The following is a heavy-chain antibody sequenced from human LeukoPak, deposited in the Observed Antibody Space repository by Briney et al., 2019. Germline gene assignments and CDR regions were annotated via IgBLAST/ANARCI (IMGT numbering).Heavy chain of an antibody. CDR1: GYTFTTYD. J-gene: IGHJ4*02. CDR2: MNPHSGNT. D-gene: IGHD3-10*01. CDR3: TRAPIPGNF. V-gene: IGHV1-8*01. Sequence: GASVMVSCKASGYTFTTYDINWVRQATGQGLEWMGWMNPHSGNTGYAQKFQGRVAMTRNTSINTAYMELSSLTSDDTAVYYCTRAPIPGNFWGQGTLVTVSS.